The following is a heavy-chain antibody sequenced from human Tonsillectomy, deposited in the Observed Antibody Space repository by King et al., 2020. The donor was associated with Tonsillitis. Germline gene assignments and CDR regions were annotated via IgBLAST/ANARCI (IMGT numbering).Heavy chain of an antibody. CDR2: INRDESQK. D-gene: IGHD4-23*01. J-gene: IGHJ3*02. Sequence: VQLVESGGGLVQPGGSLRLSCVASEFTFSAYWMTXVRQAPGKGLEWVANINRDESQKHYVDSVKGRFTISRDNAKNCVYLQMNSLRAEDTALYYCARXYTXXGGXSXYDAXDIXGXGTKVTXXS. V-gene: IGHV3-7*03. CDR1: EFTFSAYW. CDR3: ARXYTXXGGXSXYDAXDI.